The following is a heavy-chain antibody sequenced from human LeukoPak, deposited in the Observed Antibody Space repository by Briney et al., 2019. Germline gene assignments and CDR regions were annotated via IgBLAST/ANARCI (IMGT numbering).Heavy chain of an antibody. Sequence: RGESLKISCKGSGYSFNSYWIGWVRQMPGKGLEWKGIIYPGDSDTRYSPSFQGQVTISADKSIATAYLQWSSLQASDTAMYYCARRRSGSSYDAFDIWGQGTMVTVSS. J-gene: IGHJ3*02. CDR3: ARRRSGSSYDAFDI. D-gene: IGHD3-10*01. CDR2: IYPGDSDT. V-gene: IGHV5-51*01. CDR1: GYSFNSYW.